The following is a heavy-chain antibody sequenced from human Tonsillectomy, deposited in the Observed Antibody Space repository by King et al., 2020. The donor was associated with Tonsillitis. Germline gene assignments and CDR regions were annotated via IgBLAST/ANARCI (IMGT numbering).Heavy chain of an antibody. CDR3: AKDPADGSYRVNYFEY. CDR1: GITFSSYA. CDR2: ISGSGGST. D-gene: IGHD3-16*02. Sequence: EVQLLESGGGLVQPGGSLRLSCAASGITFSSYAMSWVRQTPGKGLEWVSDISGSGGSTHYADSVKGRFTISRDNSKNTLYLQMNRLRAEGTAVYYCAKDPADGSYRVNYFEYWGQGTLVTVSS. V-gene: IGHV3-23*01. J-gene: IGHJ4*02.